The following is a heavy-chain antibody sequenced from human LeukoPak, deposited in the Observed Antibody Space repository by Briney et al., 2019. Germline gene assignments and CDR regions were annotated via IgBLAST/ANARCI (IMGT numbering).Heavy chain of an antibody. J-gene: IGHJ4*02. CDR1: GGTFSSYA. V-gene: IGHV1-8*03. CDR3: ARDGVYSSGWYTNFFDY. D-gene: IGHD6-19*01. Sequence: ASVKVSCKASGGTFSSYAISWVRQATGQGLEWMGWMNPNSGNTGYAQKFQGRVTITRNTSISTAYMELSSLRSEDTAVYYCARDGVYSSGWYTNFFDYWGQGTLVTVSS. CDR2: MNPNSGNT.